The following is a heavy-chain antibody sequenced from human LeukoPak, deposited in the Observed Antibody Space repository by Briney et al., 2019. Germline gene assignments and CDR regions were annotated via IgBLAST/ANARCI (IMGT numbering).Heavy chain of an antibody. J-gene: IGHJ6*02. CDR3: ARGRDVVATAPFFYYGMDV. V-gene: IGHV3-7*01. D-gene: IGHD5-12*01. CDR1: GFTLSGYW. Sequence: GGSLRLSCAASGFTLSGYWMNWVRQAPGKGLEWVANIWEGGSKMHYVDSVKGRFTISGDSAKSSLYLQMNSLRAEDSAVYYCARGRDVVATAPFFYYGMDVWGQGTTVTVSS. CDR2: IWEGGSKM.